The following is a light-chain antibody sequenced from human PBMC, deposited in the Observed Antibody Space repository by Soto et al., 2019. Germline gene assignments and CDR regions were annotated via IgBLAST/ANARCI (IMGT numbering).Light chain of an antibody. CDR2: KAS. CDR1: QTISSW. CDR3: QHYNSYSEA. J-gene: IGKJ1*01. V-gene: IGKV1-5*03. Sequence: DIQMTQSPSTLSGSVGDRVTITCRASQTISSWLAWYQQKPGKAPKLLIYKASTLKSGVPSRFSVSGYGTEFTLTISSLHPDDFATYYCQHYNSYSEAFGQGTKVELK.